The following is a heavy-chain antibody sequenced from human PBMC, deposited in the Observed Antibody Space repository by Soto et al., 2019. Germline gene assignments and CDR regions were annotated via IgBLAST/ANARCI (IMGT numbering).Heavy chain of an antibody. Sequence: PGGSLRLSCAASGFTFSSYGMHWVRQAPGKGLEWVAVISYDGSKKFYADSVRGRFTISRDNSKNTLYLQMNSLRAEDTAVYYCARAAFLPVYYSGYFDYWGRGTLVTVPQ. CDR1: GFTFSSYG. CDR2: ISYDGSKK. D-gene: IGHD3-9*01. CDR3: ARAAFLPVYYSGYFDY. J-gene: IGHJ4*02. V-gene: IGHV3-30*03.